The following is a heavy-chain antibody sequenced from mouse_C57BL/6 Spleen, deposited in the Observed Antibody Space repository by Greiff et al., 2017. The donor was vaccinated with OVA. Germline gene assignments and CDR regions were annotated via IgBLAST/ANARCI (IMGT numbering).Heavy chain of an antibody. CDR1: GFTFSDYG. V-gene: IGHV5-17*01. Sequence: EVQVVESGGGLAKPGGSLKLSCAASGFTFSDYGMHWVRQAPEKGLEWVAYISSGSSTIYYADTVKGRFTISRDNAKNTLFLQMTSLRSEDTAMYYCARGVRGYAMDYWGQGTSVTVSS. CDR2: ISSGSSTI. CDR3: ARGVRGYAMDY. J-gene: IGHJ4*01.